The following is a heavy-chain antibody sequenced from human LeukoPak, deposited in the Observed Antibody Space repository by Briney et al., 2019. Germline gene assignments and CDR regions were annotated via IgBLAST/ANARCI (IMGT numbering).Heavy chain of an antibody. CDR3: ARLSTNSRVGGYDPQWYFDL. CDR2: ISGYNGNT. D-gene: IGHD5-12*01. CDR1: GYTFINYG. Sequence: EASVKVSCKASGYTFINYGFSWVRQAPGQGLEWMGWISGYNGNTNYLQRFRGRVTMTTDTSTNTVYMELRSLRSDDTAVYYCARLSTNSRVGGYDPQWYFDLWGRGTLVTVSS. J-gene: IGHJ2*01. V-gene: IGHV1-18*04.